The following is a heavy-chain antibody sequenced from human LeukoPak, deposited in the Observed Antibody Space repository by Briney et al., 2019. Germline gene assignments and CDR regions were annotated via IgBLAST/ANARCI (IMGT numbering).Heavy chain of an antibody. Sequence: GGSLRLSCAASGFTFSNYAMSWVRQAPGKGLEWVSGISGSGGSTYNADYVKGRFTISRDNSKNTPHLQTPRLRAEDTAVYYCANDPAVLRFSRAVDYWGQGTLVTVSS. J-gene: IGHJ4*02. CDR3: ANDPAVLRFSRAVDY. V-gene: IGHV3-23*01. CDR2: ISGSGGST. CDR1: GFTFSNYA. D-gene: IGHD3-3*01.